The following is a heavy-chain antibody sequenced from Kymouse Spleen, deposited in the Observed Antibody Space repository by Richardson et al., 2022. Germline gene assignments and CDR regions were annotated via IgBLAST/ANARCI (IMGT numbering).Heavy chain of an antibody. J-gene: IGHJ4*02. V-gene: IGHV4-34*01. CDR3: ARRGGITGTHFDY. CDR2: INHSGST. CDR1: GGSFSGYY. Sequence: QVQLQQWGAGLLKPSETLSLTCAVYGGSFSGYYWSWIRQPPGKGLEWIGEINHSGSTNYNPSLKSRVTISVDTSKNQFSLKLSSVTAADTAVYYCARRGGITGTHFDYWGQGTLVTVSS. D-gene: IGHD1-20*01,IGHD1-7*01.